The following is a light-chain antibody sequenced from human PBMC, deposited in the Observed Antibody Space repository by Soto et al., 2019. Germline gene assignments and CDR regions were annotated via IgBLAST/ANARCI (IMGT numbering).Light chain of an antibody. CDR3: QQYDNLPIT. V-gene: IGKV1-33*01. Sequence: DIQMTQSPSSLSASVGDRVTITCQASQDISNSLNWYQQKPGKAPKLLIYDASNLETGVPSRFSGSVSGTDFTFTISSLQPEDIATDYCQQYDNLPITFGQGTRLEIK. CDR2: DAS. J-gene: IGKJ5*01. CDR1: QDISNS.